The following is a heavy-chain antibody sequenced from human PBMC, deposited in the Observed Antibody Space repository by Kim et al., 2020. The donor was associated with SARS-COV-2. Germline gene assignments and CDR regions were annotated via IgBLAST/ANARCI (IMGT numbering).Heavy chain of an antibody. CDR3: ARDRFVVVVVASWYDY. Sequence: GGSLRLSCAASGFTFSSYWMSWVRQAPGKGLEWVANIKQDGSEKYYVDSVKGRFTISRDNAKNSLYLQMNSLRAEDTAVYYCARDRFVVVVVASWYDYWGQGTLVTVSS. CDR2: IKQDGSEK. V-gene: IGHV3-7*03. D-gene: IGHD2-15*01. J-gene: IGHJ4*02. CDR1: GFTFSSYW.